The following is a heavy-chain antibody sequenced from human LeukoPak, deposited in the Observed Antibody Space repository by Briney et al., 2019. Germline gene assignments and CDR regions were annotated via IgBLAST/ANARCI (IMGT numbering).Heavy chain of an antibody. CDR3: ARVYYDSSGYYRIDY. CDR1: GYTFTVYY. D-gene: IGHD3-22*01. CDR2: INPNSGGT. Sequence: ASVKVSCKASGYTFTVYYMHWVRQAPGQGLEWMGRINPNSGGTNYAQKFQGRVTMTRDTSISTAYMELSRLRSDDTAVYYCARVYYDSSGYYRIDYWGQGTLVTVSS. J-gene: IGHJ4*02. V-gene: IGHV1-2*06.